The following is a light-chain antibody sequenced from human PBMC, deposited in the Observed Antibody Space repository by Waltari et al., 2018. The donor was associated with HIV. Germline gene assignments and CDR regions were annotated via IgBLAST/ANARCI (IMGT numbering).Light chain of an antibody. J-gene: IGKJ2*02. Sequence: DIQLTQSPSFLSASVGDRVTVTCRASQAINTYLAWYQQKPGKAPKLLISGASTLQPGVPPRFSGSGSETEFTLTINNLQPDDFATYYCQQLKIYPCTFGQGTKLDVK. CDR1: QAINTY. CDR2: GAS. V-gene: IGKV1-9*01. CDR3: QQLKIYPCT.